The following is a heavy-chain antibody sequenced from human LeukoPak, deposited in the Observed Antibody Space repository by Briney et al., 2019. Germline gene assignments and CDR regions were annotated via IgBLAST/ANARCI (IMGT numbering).Heavy chain of an antibody. D-gene: IGHD5-18*01. Sequence: SVKVSCKASGGTFRSYAISRVRQAPGQGLEWMGGIIPIFGTANYAQKFQSRVTITTDESTSTAYMELSSLRSEDTAVYYCARSIQLWVQLDYWGQGTLVTVSS. CDR3: ARSIQLWVQLDY. J-gene: IGHJ4*02. CDR2: IIPIFGTA. V-gene: IGHV1-69*05. CDR1: GGTFRSYA.